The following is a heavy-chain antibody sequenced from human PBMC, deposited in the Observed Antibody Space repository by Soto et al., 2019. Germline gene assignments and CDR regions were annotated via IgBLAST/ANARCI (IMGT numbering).Heavy chain of an antibody. D-gene: IGHD3-22*01. J-gene: IGHJ4*02. V-gene: IGHV4-39*02. CDR1: GGSISSSSYY. CDR2: IYYSGST. Sequence: SETLSLTCTVSGGSISSSSYYWGWIRQPPGKGLEWIGSIYYSGSTYYNPSLKSRVTISVDTSKNQFSLKLSSVTAADTAVYYCARERDYYDSSGSWRDSDFDYWGQGTQVTVSS. CDR3: ARERDYYDSSGSWRDSDFDY.